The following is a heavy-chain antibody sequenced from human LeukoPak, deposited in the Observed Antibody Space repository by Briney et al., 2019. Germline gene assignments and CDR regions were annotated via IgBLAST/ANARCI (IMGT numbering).Heavy chain of an antibody. CDR1: GGSIYSGGYY. V-gene: IGHV4-31*03. CDR2: IYHSGST. D-gene: IGHD5-12*01. CDR3: ARAHSGYDLDY. J-gene: IGHJ4*02. Sequence: KPSQTLSLTCTVSGGSIYSGGYYWGWIRQHPGKGLQWIGYIYHSGSTYYNPSLKSRVTISVDTSKNQFSLKLSSVTAADTAVYYCARAHSGYDLDYWGQGTLVTVSS.